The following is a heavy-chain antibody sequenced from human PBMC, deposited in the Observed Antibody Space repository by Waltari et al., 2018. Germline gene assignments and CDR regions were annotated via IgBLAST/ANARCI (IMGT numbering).Heavy chain of an antibody. CDR3: ARSYDXXCHAGAY. J-gene: IGHJ4*02. Sequence: QVQLEQSGAEVKKPGXSVKVSCKASXYTFTXYDINWVRQATGQGLEWMGWMNPNSGNXASAQKFQGRVTXTRXTSXXXAXMELSSLXXXDTAXYYCARSYDXXCHAGAYXGQGTRVTVXS. CDR2: MNPNSGNX. V-gene: IGHV1-8*01. CDR1: XYTFTXYD. D-gene: IGHD3-22*01.